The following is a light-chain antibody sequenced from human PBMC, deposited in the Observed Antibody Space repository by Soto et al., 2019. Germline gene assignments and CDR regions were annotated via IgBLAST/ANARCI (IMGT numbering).Light chain of an antibody. Sequence: EIVLTQSPGTLSLSPGERATLSCRASQSVTSSYVAWYQQTPGQAPRLLIYGTSNRATGVPDRFSGSGSGTDFTLNISGLEPEDFAVYYCQQYESSPRSFGQGTKVDIK. CDR2: GTS. V-gene: IGKV3-20*01. CDR3: QQYESSPRS. CDR1: QSVTSSY. J-gene: IGKJ1*01.